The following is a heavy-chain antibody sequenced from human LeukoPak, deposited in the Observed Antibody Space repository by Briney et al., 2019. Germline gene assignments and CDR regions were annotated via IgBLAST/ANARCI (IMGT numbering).Heavy chain of an antibody. D-gene: IGHD2-21*01. CDR2: IYTSGST. CDR1: GGFISDYY. J-gene: IGHJ4*02. V-gene: IGHV4-4*07. Sequence: PSETLSLTCTVSGGFISDYYWSWIRQPAGKGLEWIGRIYTSGSTIYNPSLKSRVTMSLDTSKNQFSLKLISVTAADTAVYYCARGPGGKTSESIAYWAQGPLVTAPS. CDR3: ARGPGGKTSESIAY.